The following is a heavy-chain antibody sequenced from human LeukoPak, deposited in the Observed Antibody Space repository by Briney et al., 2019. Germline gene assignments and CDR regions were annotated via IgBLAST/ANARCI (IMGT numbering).Heavy chain of an antibody. CDR2: IKHDGSET. CDR3: TRTARLFDY. Sequence: GGSLRLSCAASGFTFTSYWMSWVRQAPGKGLEWVAHIKHDGSETYYGDSVKGRFTISRDNAKNSLYLQMNSLRAEDTALYYCTRTARLFDYWGQGTLVTVSS. CDR1: GFTFTSYW. D-gene: IGHD2-21*01. V-gene: IGHV3-7*01. J-gene: IGHJ4*02.